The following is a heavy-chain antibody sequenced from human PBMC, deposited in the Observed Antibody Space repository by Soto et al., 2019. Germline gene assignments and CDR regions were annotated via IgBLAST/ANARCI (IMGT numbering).Heavy chain of an antibody. Sequence: GESLKISCKGSWDTFTSHWIAWVRQMPGKGLELMGLIYPADSDTRYSPSFEGRVTISVDKSISTAYLQWSSLKASDTAMYYCVRPQAKELGTIRGAFDIWGQGTKVTVSS. J-gene: IGHJ3*02. V-gene: IGHV5-51*01. CDR2: IYPADSDT. CDR1: WDTFTSHW. D-gene: IGHD3-10*01. CDR3: VRPQAKELGTIRGAFDI.